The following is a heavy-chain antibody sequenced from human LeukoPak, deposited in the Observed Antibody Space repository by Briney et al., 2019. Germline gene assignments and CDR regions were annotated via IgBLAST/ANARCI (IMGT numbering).Heavy chain of an antibody. Sequence: GGSLSCYCAASGFTFSCYSMSWLRQAPGKGLEWVTNISSCSSTIYYADSVKGRFTISRDNAKTSLYLQMNRLRAEDTAVYYGARGGPRIKYSGSYPPDYWGQGTLVTISS. D-gene: IGHD1-26*01. CDR3: ARGGPRIKYSGSYPPDY. J-gene: IGHJ4*02. CDR2: ISSCSSTI. CDR1: GFTFSCYS. V-gene: IGHV3-48*04.